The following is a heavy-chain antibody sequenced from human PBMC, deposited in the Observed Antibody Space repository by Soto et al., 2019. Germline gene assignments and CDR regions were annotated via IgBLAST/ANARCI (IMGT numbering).Heavy chain of an antibody. J-gene: IGHJ4*02. V-gene: IGHV3-30*18. CDR3: AKDRLSVVVVTAMDY. Sequence: GGSLRLSCAASGFTFSSYGMHWVRQAPGKGLEWVAVISYDGSNKYYADSVKGRFTISRDNSKNTLYLQMNSLRAEDTAVYYCAKDRLSVVVVTAMDYWGQGXLVTVSS. CDR1: GFTFSSYG. CDR2: ISYDGSNK. D-gene: IGHD2-21*02.